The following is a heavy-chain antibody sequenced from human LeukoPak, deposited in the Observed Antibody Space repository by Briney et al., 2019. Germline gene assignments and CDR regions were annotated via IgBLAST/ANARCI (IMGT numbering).Heavy chain of an antibody. Sequence: GGSLRLSCAASGFTFSSYAMSCVRQAPGKGLEWVSAISGSGGSTYYADSVKGRFTISRDNSKNTLYLQMNSLRAEDTAVYYCATARYYDFWSGYYGMDVWGKGTTVTVSS. D-gene: IGHD3-3*01. V-gene: IGHV3-23*01. J-gene: IGHJ6*04. CDR1: GFTFSSYA. CDR2: ISGSGGST. CDR3: ATARYYDFWSGYYGMDV.